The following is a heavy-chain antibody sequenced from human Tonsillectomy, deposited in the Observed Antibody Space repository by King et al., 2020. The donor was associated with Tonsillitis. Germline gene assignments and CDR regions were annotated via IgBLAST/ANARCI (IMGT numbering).Heavy chain of an antibody. D-gene: IGHD5-12*01. V-gene: IGHV4-61*01. J-gene: IGHJ4*02. Sequence: QLQESGPGLVKPSETLSLTCTVSGGSVSSGSYYWSWIRQPPGKGLEWIGYIYYSGSTNYNPSLKSRVTISVDTSKNQFSLKLSSVTAADTAVYYCAGAPFRYRGHGPDYWGQGTLVTVSS. CDR1: GGSVSSGSYY. CDR3: AGAPFRYRGHGPDY. CDR2: IYYSGST.